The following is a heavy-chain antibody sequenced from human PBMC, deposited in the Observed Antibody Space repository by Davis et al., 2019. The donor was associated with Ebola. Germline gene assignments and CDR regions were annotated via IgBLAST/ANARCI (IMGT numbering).Heavy chain of an antibody. CDR2: IIPILGIA. Sequence: AASVKVSCKASGYTFTSYAISWVRQAPGQGLEWMGRIIPILGIANYAQKFQGRVTITADKSTSTAYMELSSLRSEDTAVYYCARERVPADPNWFDPWGQGTLVTVSS. D-gene: IGHD2-2*01. J-gene: IGHJ5*02. CDR3: ARERVPADPNWFDP. V-gene: IGHV1-69*04. CDR1: GYTFTSYA.